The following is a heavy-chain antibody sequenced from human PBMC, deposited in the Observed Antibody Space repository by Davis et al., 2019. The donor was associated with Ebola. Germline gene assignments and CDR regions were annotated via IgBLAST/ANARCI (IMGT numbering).Heavy chain of an antibody. CDR2: VHGRNGNT. CDR3: ARASFGYNSGWYADY. CDR1: RFILTNYA. D-gene: IGHD6-19*01. V-gene: IGHV1-3*01. J-gene: IGHJ4*02. Sequence: ASVPVSCKASRFILTNYAIHWVRQPLAQRLEWMGCVHGRNGNTKYSQRFQGRVTITTDTSASTVYLDLTSLRSDDTAVFYCARASFGYNSGWYADYWGPGSLVTVSS.